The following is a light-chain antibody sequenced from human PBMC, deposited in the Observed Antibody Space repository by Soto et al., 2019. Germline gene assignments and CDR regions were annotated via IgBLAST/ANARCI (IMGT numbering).Light chain of an antibody. J-gene: IGLJ1*01. CDR3: CSSAPESTYV. CDR2: KGT. Sequence: QSVLAQPASVSGSPGQSITISCTGTSSDVGAYNSVSWYQQHPHRAPQVIIYKGTQRPSGVSNRFSGSTSGNAASLTISALQADDEADYFCCSSAPESTYVFGTGTKVPVL. CDR1: SSDVGAYNS. V-gene: IGLV2-23*01.